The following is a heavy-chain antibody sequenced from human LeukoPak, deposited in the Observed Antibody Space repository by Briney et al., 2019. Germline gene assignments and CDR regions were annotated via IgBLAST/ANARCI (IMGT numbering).Heavy chain of an antibody. D-gene: IGHD3-16*01. CDR3: ARVAFGVWLAADAFDI. V-gene: IGHV3-48*02. CDR2: ISSSSSTI. CDR1: GFTFSSYS. Sequence: PGGSLRLSCAASGFTFSSYSMNWVRQAPGKGLEWVSYISSSSSTIYYADSVKGRFTISRDNAKNSLYLQMNSLRDEDTAVYYCARVAFGVWLAADAFDIWGQGTLVTVSS. J-gene: IGHJ3*02.